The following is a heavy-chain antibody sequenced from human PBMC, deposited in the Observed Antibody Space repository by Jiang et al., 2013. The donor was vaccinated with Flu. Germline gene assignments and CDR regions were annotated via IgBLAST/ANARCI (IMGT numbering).Heavy chain of an antibody. CDR3: AWSSGWQDAFDI. J-gene: IGHJ3*02. Sequence: KPGASVKVSCKASGYTFTSYYMHWVRQAPGQGLEWMGIINPSGGSTSYAQKFQGRVTMTRDTSTSTVYMELSSLRSEDTAVYYCAWSSGWQDAFDIWGQGTMVTVSS. D-gene: IGHD6-19*01. CDR2: INPSGGST. CDR1: GYTFTSYY. V-gene: IGHV1-46*03.